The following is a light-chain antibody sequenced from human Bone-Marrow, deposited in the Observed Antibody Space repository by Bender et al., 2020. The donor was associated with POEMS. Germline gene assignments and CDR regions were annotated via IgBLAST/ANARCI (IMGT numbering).Light chain of an antibody. V-gene: IGLV2-14*03. CDR1: SSDVGGWKY. CDR2: DVT. J-gene: IGLJ1*01. CDR3: SSYTLSDTYV. Sequence: QSALTQPPSASGSPGQSVTISCTGTSSDVGGWKYVSWYQQRPDKAPRLMIFDVTNRPSGVSNRFSGSKSGNTASLTISGLQPEDEADYYCSSYTLSDTYVFGSGTKVTV.